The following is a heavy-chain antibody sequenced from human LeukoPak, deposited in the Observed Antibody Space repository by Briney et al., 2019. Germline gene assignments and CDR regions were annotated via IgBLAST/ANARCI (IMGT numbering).Heavy chain of an antibody. CDR2: IKVVGGQP. V-gene: IGHV3-7*01. CDR3: ASTFPSCGGGSCEL. CDR1: GLALSDNW. D-gene: IGHD2-15*01. Sequence: GGSLRLSCAASGLALSDNWTSWVRHAPGGGLEWVSNIKVVGGQPNYMDSVKGPFTLSRDNAKNSLYLQMNSLRAADTAIYYSASTFPSCGGGSCELWGQGTLVTVSS. J-gene: IGHJ4*02.